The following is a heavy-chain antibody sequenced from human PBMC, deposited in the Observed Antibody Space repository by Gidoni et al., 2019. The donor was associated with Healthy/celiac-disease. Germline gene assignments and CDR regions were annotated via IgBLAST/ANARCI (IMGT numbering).Heavy chain of an antibody. Sequence: EVQLVESGGGLVQPGRSLSLPCTASGFIFGDYAISWFRQASGKGLEWVGFIRSKAYGGTTEYAASVKGRFTISRDDSKSIAYLQMNSLKTEDTAVYYCVSRDAFDIWGQGTMVTVSS. CDR3: VSRDAFDI. CDR2: IRSKAYGGTT. V-gene: IGHV3-49*03. J-gene: IGHJ3*02. CDR1: GFIFGDYA.